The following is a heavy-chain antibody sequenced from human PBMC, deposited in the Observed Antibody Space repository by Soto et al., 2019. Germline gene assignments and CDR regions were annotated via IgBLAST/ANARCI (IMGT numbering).Heavy chain of an antibody. CDR3: ARDSLELRYYYDYGMDV. Sequence: EVQLVESGGGLVQPGGSLRLSCAASGFTFSSYSMNWVRQAPGKGLEWVSYISSSSSTIYYADSVKGRFTISRDNAKNSLYLQMNSLRDEDTAVYYCARDSLELRYYYDYGMDVWGQGTTVTVSS. V-gene: IGHV3-48*02. CDR1: GFTFSSYS. D-gene: IGHD1-7*01. CDR2: ISSSSSTI. J-gene: IGHJ6*02.